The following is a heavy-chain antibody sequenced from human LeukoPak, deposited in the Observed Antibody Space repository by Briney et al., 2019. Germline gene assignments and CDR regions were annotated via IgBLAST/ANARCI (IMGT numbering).Heavy chain of an antibody. CDR2: IGGSGSMT. CDR3: AKGNSGGYDP. D-gene: IGHD6-19*01. V-gene: IGHV3-23*01. Sequence: GGSLRLSCAASGFTFSSYGMTWVRQSPGKALECVASIGGSGSMTYYADFVKGRFTISRDNSQNTLYLQMNSLRAEDTAVYYCAKGNSGGYDPWGQGTLVTVSS. J-gene: IGHJ5*02. CDR1: GFTFSSYG.